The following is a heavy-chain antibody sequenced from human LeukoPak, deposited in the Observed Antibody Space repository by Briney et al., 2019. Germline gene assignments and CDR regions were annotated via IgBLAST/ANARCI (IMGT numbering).Heavy chain of an antibody. J-gene: IGHJ4*02. Sequence: GGSLRLSCAASGFTFSSYWMSWVRQAPGKGLEWAANIKQDGSEEYYVDSVKGRFTISRDNAKNSLYLQMNSPRAEDTAVYYCAKDICGSSCSFDYWGQGTLVTVSS. CDR2: IKQDGSEE. CDR1: GFTFSSYW. V-gene: IGHV3-7*01. D-gene: IGHD6-13*01. CDR3: AKDICGSSCSFDY.